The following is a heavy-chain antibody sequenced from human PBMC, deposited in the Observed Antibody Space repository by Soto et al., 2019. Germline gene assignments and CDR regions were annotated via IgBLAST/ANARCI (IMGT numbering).Heavy chain of an antibody. J-gene: IGHJ5*02. CDR3: FASSSSTHYRDWFVP. Sequence: EVQLLESGGGLVQPGGSLRLSCAASGFTFSSYAMSWVRQAPGKGLEWVSAISGSGGSTYYADSVKGRFTISRDNSKNTLYLQMNSLRAVDTAVYYSFASSSSTHYRDWFVPWGQGTLVTVSS. D-gene: IGHD6-6*01. CDR2: ISGSGGST. V-gene: IGHV3-23*01. CDR1: GFTFSSYA.